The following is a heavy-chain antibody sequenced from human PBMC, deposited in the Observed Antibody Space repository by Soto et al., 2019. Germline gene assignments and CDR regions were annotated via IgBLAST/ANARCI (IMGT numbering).Heavy chain of an antibody. CDR3: ARGHSSGYNWFDP. CDR1: GFTFSTYT. J-gene: IGHJ5*02. V-gene: IGHV3-48*02. Sequence: DVQLVESGGGLVQPGGSLRLSCEASGFTFSTYTMNWVRQAPGKGLEWVSYISSGSSTIHYADSVRGRFTISRDNAKNSLYLQMNSLRDADTAVYYCARGHSSGYNWFDPWGQGTLVTVSS. CDR2: ISSGSSTI. D-gene: IGHD6-19*01.